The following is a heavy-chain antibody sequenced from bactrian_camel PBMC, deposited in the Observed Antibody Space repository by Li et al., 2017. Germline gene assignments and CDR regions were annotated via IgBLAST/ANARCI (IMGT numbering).Heavy chain of an antibody. CDR3: AADMELTAVRTTRCGDFGA. D-gene: IGHD1*01. CDR2: LNTDGSR. V-gene: IGHV3S53*01. CDR1: RFRIDGTD. Sequence: HVQLVESGGGSVQAGGSLKLSCTDSRFRIDGTDVGWYRQFPGNECELVSTLNTDGSRYYEESVKGRFTISRDNAKNTVYLQMSSLKVEDTAVYYCAADMELTAVRTTRCGDFGAWSQGTQVTVS. J-gene: IGHJ6*01.